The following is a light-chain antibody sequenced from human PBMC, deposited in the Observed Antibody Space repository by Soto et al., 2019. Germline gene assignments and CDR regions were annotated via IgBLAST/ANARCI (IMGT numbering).Light chain of an antibody. CDR2: GAS. CDR3: QQYGSSPQT. J-gene: IGKJ2*01. V-gene: IGKV3-20*01. Sequence: EIVLMQSPGTLSLSPGERATLSCRASQSVSSSYLAWYQQKPGQAPRLLIYGASSRATGIPDRFSGSGSGTDFTLTISRLEPEAFAVYYCQQYGSSPQTFGQGTKLEIK. CDR1: QSVSSSY.